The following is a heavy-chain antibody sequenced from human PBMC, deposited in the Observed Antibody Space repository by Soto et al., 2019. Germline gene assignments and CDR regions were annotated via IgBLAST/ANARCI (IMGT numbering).Heavy chain of an antibody. Sequence: ASVKVSCKASGYTFTSYGISWVRQAPGQGLEWMGWISPYTGNANYAQKLQDRVTMTTDTSTSTAYMELRSLRSDDTAVYFCAEDQSAAGTVDYWGPRTLVTVSS. D-gene: IGHD6-13*01. CDR1: GYTFTSYG. CDR2: ISPYTGNA. CDR3: AEDQSAAGTVDY. J-gene: IGHJ4*02. V-gene: IGHV1-18*04.